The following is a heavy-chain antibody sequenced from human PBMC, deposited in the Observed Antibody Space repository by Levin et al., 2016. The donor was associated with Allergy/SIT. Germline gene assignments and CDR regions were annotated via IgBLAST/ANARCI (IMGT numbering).Heavy chain of an antibody. CDR3: ARDREHFEDYSNYYYYGMDV. CDR1: GFTVSSNY. Sequence: GESLKISCAASGFTVSSNYMSWVRQAPGKGLEWVSVIYSGGSTYYADSVKGRFTISRDNSKNTLYLQMNSLRAEDTAVYYCARDREHFEDYSNYYYYGMDVWGQGTTVTVSS. V-gene: IGHV3-53*01. D-gene: IGHD4-11*01. CDR2: IYSGGST. J-gene: IGHJ6*02.